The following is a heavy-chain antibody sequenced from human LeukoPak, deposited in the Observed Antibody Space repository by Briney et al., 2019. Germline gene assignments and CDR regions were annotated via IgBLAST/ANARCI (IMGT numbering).Heavy chain of an antibody. CDR3: ASIAAAGIFDY. V-gene: IGHV3-53*01. CDR1: GFTFSSNY. Sequence: GGSLRLSCSASGFTFSSNYMSWVRQAPGKGLEWVSVIYSGGSTYYADSVKGRFTISRDNSKNTLYLQMNSLRAEDTAVYYCASIAAAGIFDYWGQGTLVTVSS. CDR2: IYSGGST. J-gene: IGHJ4*02. D-gene: IGHD6-13*01.